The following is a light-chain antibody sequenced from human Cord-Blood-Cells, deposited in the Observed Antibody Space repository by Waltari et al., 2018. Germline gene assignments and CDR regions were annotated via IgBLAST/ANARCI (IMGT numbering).Light chain of an antibody. J-gene: IGKJ1*01. Sequence: EIVLTQSPATLSLSPGERATLSCRASQSVSSYLAWYQQKPGQAPRLLIYDASNRATGIPARFIGSGSGTDFTLTISSLEPEDCAVYYCQQRSNWPPWTFGQGTKVEIK. CDR1: QSVSSY. CDR3: QQRSNWPPWT. CDR2: DAS. V-gene: IGKV3-11*01.